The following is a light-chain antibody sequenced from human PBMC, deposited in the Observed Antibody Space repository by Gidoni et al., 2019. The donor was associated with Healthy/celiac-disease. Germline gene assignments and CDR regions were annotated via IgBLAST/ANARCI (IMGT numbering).Light chain of an antibody. CDR2: GNS. Sequence: SVLTQPPSVSGAPGQRVTISCTGSSSNIGAGYDVHWYQQLPGTAPKLLIYGNSNRPSGAPDRCSGAKSGTSASLAITGLQAEDEADYYCQSYDISRSGYVFGTGPKVTVL. CDR3: QSYDISRSGYV. J-gene: IGLJ1*01. V-gene: IGLV1-40*01. CDR1: SSNIGAGYD.